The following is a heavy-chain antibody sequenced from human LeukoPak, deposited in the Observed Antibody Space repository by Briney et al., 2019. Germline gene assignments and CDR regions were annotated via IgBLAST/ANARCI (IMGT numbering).Heavy chain of an antibody. CDR3: ARGDDILTGSHLSMDV. Sequence: ASVKVSCKASGYTFTIYAMNWVRQAPGQGLEWMGWINTNTGNPTYAQGFTGRFVFSLDTSVSTAYLQISSLKAEDTAVYYCARGDDILTGSHLSMDVWGQGTTVTVSS. J-gene: IGHJ6*02. CDR2: INTNTGNP. V-gene: IGHV7-4-1*02. CDR1: GYTFTIYA. D-gene: IGHD3-9*01.